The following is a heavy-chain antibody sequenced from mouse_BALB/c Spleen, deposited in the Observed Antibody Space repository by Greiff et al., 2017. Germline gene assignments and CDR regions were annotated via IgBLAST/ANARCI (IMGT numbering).Heavy chain of an antibody. Sequence: VQLKESGPGLVKPSQSLSLTCTVTGYSITSDYAWNWIRQFPGNKLEWMGYISYSGSTSYNPSLKSRISITRDTSKNQFFLQLNSVTTEDTATYYCARGKHYPWFAYWGQGTLVTVSA. V-gene: IGHV3-2*02. CDR2: ISYSGST. CDR1: GYSITSDYA. D-gene: IGHD1-2*01. CDR3: ARGKHYPWFAY. J-gene: IGHJ3*01.